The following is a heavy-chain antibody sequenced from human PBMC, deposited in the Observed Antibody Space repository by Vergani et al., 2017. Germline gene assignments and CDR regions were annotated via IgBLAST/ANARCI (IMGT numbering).Heavy chain of an antibody. D-gene: IGHD6-6*01. CDR2: ISWNSNSI. CDR1: GFNFNDYD. J-gene: IGHJ5*02. CDR3: AKDLGTSSGGGWFDP. Sequence: EVQLVDSGGGLVQPGRSLRLSCAASGFNFNDYDMHWVRQAPGKGLEWVSGISWNSNSIGYADSVKGRFTISRDNAKNSLYLQMNSLRAEDTALYYCAKDLGTSSGGGWFDPWGQGTLVTVSS. V-gene: IGHV3-9*01.